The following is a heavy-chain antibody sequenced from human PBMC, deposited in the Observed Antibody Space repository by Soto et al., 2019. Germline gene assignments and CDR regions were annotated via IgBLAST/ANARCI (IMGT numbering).Heavy chain of an antibody. J-gene: IGHJ5*02. CDR3: ARVSRDYDLLTGYYYFNWFEH. CDR1: GGTFSSYA. Sequence: QVQLVQSGAEVKKPGSSVKVSCKASGGTFSSYAISWVRQAPGQGLEWMGGIIPIFGTATYAQKFQGRVTITADEYTSTAYMELSSLRSEDTAVYYCARVSRDYDLLTGYYYFNWFEHWGQGTLVTVCS. D-gene: IGHD3-9*01. CDR2: IIPIFGTA. V-gene: IGHV1-69*01.